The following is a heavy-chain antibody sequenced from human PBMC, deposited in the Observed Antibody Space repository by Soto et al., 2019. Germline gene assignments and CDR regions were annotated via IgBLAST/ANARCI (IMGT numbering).Heavy chain of an antibody. CDR1: GYTFTNYG. J-gene: IGHJ6*03. V-gene: IGHV1-18*01. CDR2: ISAYNGNT. Sequence: ASVKDSCKASGYTFTNYGISWVRQAPGQGLEWMGWISAYNGNTNYAQKLQGRVTMTTDTSTSTAYMQLRSLRSDDTAVYYCAREEYYDFWSGTTTYYYHKDVWGKGTTVTVSS. D-gene: IGHD3-3*01. CDR3: AREEYYDFWSGTTTYYYHKDV.